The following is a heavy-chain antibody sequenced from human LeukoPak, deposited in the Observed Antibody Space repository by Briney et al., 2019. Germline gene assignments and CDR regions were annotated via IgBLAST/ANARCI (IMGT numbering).Heavy chain of an antibody. CDR3: ARRVAARPIAFDI. CDR1: GFTFSSYS. J-gene: IGHJ3*02. CDR2: ISSSSYI. D-gene: IGHD6-6*01. V-gene: IGHV3-21*01. Sequence: GGSLRLSCAASGFTFSSYSMNWVRQAPGKGLEWVSSISSSSYIYYADSVKGRFTISRDNAKNSLYLQMNSLRAEDTAVYYCARRVAARPIAFDIWGQGTMVTVSS.